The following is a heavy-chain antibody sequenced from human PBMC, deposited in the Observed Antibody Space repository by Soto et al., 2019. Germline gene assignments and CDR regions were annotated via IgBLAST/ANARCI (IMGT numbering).Heavy chain of an antibody. CDR1: GGSISSGGYY. V-gene: IGHV4-31*03. CDR2: IYYSGST. Sequence: SETLSLTCTVSGGSISSGGYYWSWIRQHPGKGLEWIGYIYYSGSTYYNPSLKSRVTISVDTSKNQFSLKLSSVTAADTAVYYCARHYREYFDYWGQGTLVTVSS. CDR3: ARHYREYFDY. J-gene: IGHJ4*02. D-gene: IGHD4-4*01.